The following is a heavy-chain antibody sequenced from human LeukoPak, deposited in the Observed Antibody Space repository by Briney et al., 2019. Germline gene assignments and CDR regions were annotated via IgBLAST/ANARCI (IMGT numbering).Heavy chain of an antibody. Sequence: SETLSLTCAVYGGSFSVYYWSWIRQPPGKGLEWIGEISHSGGTNYNPSLKSRVTISVETSKNQFSLYLRFVTAADTAVYYCARSVTVVPADAYHYYYGMDVWGQGTTVTVSS. V-gene: IGHV4-34*01. CDR3: ARSVTVVPADAYHYYYGMDV. J-gene: IGHJ6*02. D-gene: IGHD2-2*01. CDR1: GGSFSVYY. CDR2: ISHSGGT.